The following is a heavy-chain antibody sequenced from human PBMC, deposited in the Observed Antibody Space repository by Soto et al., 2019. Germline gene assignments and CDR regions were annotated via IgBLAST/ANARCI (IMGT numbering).Heavy chain of an antibody. CDR2: ISSDGSKK. J-gene: IGHJ4*02. Sequence: QVQLVESGGGVVQPGRSLRLSCVASGFTFSNNGIHWVRQAPGKGLEWVAVISSDGSKKYYADSVQGRFTISRDNSKNTLYLQMHSLRAEDTAVYYCAMDLYGGSSRFDYWGQGTLVTVSS. V-gene: IGHV3-30*03. D-gene: IGHD2-15*01. CDR3: AMDLYGGSSRFDY. CDR1: GFTFSNNG.